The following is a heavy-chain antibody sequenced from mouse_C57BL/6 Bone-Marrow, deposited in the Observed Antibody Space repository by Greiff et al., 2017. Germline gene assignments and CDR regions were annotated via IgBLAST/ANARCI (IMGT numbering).Heavy chain of an antibody. V-gene: IGHV1-50*01. CDR1: GYTFTSYW. J-gene: IGHJ3*01. D-gene: IGHD1-1*01. CDR2: IDPSDSYT. Sequence: QVQLKQPGAELVKPGASVKLSCKASGYTFTSYWMQWVKQRPGQGLEWIGEIDPSDSYTNYHQKFKGKATLTVDTSSSTAYMQLSSLTSEDSAVYYCARSPTVVPCAYWGQGTLVTVSA. CDR3: ARSPTVVPCAY.